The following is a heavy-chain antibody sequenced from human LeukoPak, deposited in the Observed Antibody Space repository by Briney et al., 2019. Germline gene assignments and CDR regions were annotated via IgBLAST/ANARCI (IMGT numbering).Heavy chain of an antibody. CDR2: IIPILGIA. CDR3: ARDRPPYYYDSSGTEFDY. J-gene: IGHJ4*02. V-gene: IGHV1-69*04. Sequence: ASVKVSCKASGGTFSSYTISWVRQAPGQGLEWMGRIIPILGIANYAQKFQGRVTITADKSTSTAYMELRSLRSDDTAVYYCARDRPPYYYDSSGTEFDYWGQGTLVTVSS. CDR1: GGTFSSYT. D-gene: IGHD3-22*01.